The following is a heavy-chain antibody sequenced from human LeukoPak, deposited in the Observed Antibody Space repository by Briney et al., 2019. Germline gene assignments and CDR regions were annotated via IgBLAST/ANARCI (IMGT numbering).Heavy chain of an antibody. CDR1: GYTFTGYY. D-gene: IGHD3-3*01. CDR3: ARAPAGGKLRFFDY. Sequence: ASVKVSCKASGYTFTGYYMQWVRQARAQGLEWMGWINPNSGGTNYAQKFQGRVAMTRDTSITTAYMELRRLRFDDTAVYYCARAPAGGKLRFFDYWGQGTLVTVSS. J-gene: IGHJ4*02. CDR2: INPNSGGT. V-gene: IGHV1-2*02.